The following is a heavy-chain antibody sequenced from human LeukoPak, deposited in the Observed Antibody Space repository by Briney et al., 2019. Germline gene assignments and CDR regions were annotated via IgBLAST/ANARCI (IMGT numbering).Heavy chain of an antibody. CDR2: IYYSGST. CDR3: ARMRGIAVAGLDY. V-gene: IGHV4-59*01. CDR1: GGSISSYY. J-gene: IGHJ4*02. D-gene: IGHD6-19*01. Sequence: SETLSLTCTVSGGSISSYYWSWIRQPPGKGLEWIGYIYYSGSTNYNPPLKSRVTISVDTSKNQFSLKLSSVTAADTAVYYCARMRGIAVAGLDYWGQGTLVTVSS.